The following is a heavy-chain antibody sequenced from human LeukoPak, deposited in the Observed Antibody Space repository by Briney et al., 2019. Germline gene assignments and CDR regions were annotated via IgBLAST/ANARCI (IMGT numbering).Heavy chain of an antibody. J-gene: IGHJ4*02. CDR1: GCTFSGYA. D-gene: IGHD6-19*01. CDR2: IRGSGGST. V-gene: IGHV3-23*01. Sequence: GGSLRLSCAASGCTFSGYAMSWVRQAPGKGLEWVSAIRGSGGSTFYADSVKGRFTISRDNSKNTLYLQMNSLRAEDTAIYYCSKGYSSGWYYDYWGQGTLVTVSS. CDR3: SKGYSSGWYYDY.